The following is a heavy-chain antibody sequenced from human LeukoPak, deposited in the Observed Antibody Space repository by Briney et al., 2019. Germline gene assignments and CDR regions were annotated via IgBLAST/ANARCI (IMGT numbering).Heavy chain of an antibody. CDR3: TSEDQGGFDY. CDR1: GFTFSNAW. J-gene: IGHJ4*02. CDR2: IKRKIDGETT. D-gene: IGHD1-26*01. Sequence: GGSLRLSCVASGFTFSNAWMSWVRQAPIKGLEWVGRIKRKIDGETTDYAASAKGRFTIPRDDSKTTLYLQMHSLKTEDTAVYYCTSEDQGGFDYWGRGTLVTVSS. V-gene: IGHV3-15*01.